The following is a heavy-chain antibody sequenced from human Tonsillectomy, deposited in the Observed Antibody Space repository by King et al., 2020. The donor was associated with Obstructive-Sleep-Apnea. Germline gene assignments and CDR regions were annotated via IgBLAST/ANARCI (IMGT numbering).Heavy chain of an antibody. CDR1: GGSISGYY. J-gene: IGHJ4*02. CDR2: IYYSGST. V-gene: IGHV4-59*08. CDR3: ARHSPSNWNYVNFDS. Sequence: VQLQESGPGLVKPSETLSLTCTVSGGSISGYYWSWIRQPPGKGLEWIGYIYYSGSTNYNPSLKSRVTISVDTSKNQFSLKLSSVTAADTAVYYCARHSPSNWNYVNFDSWGQGTLVTVSS. D-gene: IGHD1-7*01.